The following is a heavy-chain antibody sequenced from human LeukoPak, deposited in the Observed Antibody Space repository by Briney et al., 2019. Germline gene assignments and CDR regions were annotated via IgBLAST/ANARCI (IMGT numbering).Heavy chain of an antibody. Sequence: ASVKVSCKASGYTFTSYGISWVRQAPGQGLEWMGWISAYNGNTSYAQKFQGRVTMTRDTSTSTVYMELSSLRSEDTAVYYCARVPDYYGSGSYYPGYFDYWGQGTLVTVSS. J-gene: IGHJ4*02. V-gene: IGHV1-18*01. CDR2: ISAYNGNT. CDR3: ARVPDYYGSGSYYPGYFDY. CDR1: GYTFTSYG. D-gene: IGHD3-10*01.